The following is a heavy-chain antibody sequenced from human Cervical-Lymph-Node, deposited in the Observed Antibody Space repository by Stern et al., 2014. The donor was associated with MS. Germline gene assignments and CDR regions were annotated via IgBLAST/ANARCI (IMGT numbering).Heavy chain of an antibody. V-gene: IGHV4-4*07. CDR1: GGFIKSYY. CDR3: ARDGGFCTNRVCPKYYHSGMDV. D-gene: IGHD2-8*01. CDR2: FHFSGNS. J-gene: IGHJ6*02. Sequence: VQLVQSGPGLVKPSETLSLTCTVSGGFIKSYYWSWVRQSAGKGLEWIGRFHFSGNSNYNPSLKSRVTMSVDTSKSKFSLKLTSVTAADSAVYYCARDGGFCTNRVCPKYYHSGMDVWGQGTTVTVSS.